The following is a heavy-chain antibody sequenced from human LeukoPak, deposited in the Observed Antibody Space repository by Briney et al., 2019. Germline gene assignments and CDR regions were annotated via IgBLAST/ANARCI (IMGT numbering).Heavy chain of an antibody. J-gene: IGHJ4*02. V-gene: IGHV3-11*01. CDR1: GFTFSDYY. CDR3: ARFVGSSRFDY. CDR2: ISISGSSI. Sequence: PGGSLRLSCAASGFTFSDYYMSWIRQAPGKGLEWVSYISISGSSIYYVDSVKGRFTISRDNAKNSMYLQMNSLRAGDTAVYYCARFVGSSRFDYWGQGTLVTVSS. D-gene: IGHD1-26*01.